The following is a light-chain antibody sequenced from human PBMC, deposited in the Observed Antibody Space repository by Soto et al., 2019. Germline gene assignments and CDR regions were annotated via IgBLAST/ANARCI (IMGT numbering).Light chain of an antibody. V-gene: IGKV1-33*01. CDR3: HQYTNTPHT. CDR1: QDISDS. CDR2: DAS. Sequence: DIQXXQSPSSLSASVGDIITITCQASQDISDSLNWYQQKPGRAPNLLIYDASNLETGVPSRFSGSGSGTDFTFTITGLQPEDIATYYCHQYTNTPHTFGVGTKVEIK. J-gene: IGKJ4*01.